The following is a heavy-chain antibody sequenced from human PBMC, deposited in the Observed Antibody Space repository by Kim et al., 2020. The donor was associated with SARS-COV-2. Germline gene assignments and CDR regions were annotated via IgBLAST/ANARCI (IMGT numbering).Heavy chain of an antibody. J-gene: IGHJ6*02. CDR1: GGSISSSNW. Sequence: SETLSLTCAVSGGSISSSNWWSWVCQPPGKGLEWIGEIYHSGSTNYNPSLKSRVTISVDKSKNQFSLKLSSVTAADTAVYYCARDAPQITMVRGVTLAPSVYYYYGMDVWGQGTTVTVSS. V-gene: IGHV4-4*02. CDR2: IYHSGST. CDR3: ARDAPQITMVRGVTLAPSVYYYYGMDV. D-gene: IGHD3-10*01.